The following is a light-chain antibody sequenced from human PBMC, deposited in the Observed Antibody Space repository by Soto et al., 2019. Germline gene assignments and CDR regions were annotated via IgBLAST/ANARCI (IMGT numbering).Light chain of an antibody. CDR2: GAS. J-gene: IGKJ2*01. CDR1: QSVASN. Sequence: EIVMTQSSASLSVSPGDGATLSCRASQSVASNVAWYQQKPGQGPRLLIHGASTRAVGVPARFSGSGSGTDFTLTINSLQSEDFAVDYCQQYHNWPPQYTFGQGTKLQI. V-gene: IGKV3-15*01. CDR3: QQYHNWPPQYT.